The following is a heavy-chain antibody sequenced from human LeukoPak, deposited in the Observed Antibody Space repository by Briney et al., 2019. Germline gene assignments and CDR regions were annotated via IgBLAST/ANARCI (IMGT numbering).Heavy chain of an antibody. J-gene: IGHJ4*02. CDR3: ARGTGDY. V-gene: IGHV3-48*03. CDR1: GFTFSSYE. CDR2: ITTRSTTT. Sequence: PGGSLSLSCAASGFTFSSYEMNGARQAPGKGLEWVAYITTRSTTTLYADSVKGRFTVSRDNAKNSLYLQLSSLRAEDTAVYYCARGTGDYWGQGTLVAVSS.